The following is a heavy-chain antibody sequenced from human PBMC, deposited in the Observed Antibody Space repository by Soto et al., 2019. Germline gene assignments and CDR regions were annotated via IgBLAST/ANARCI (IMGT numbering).Heavy chain of an antibody. Sequence: SETLSLTCAVYGGSFSGYSWSWIRQPPGKGLEWIGEINHRGSTNYIPSLKSRVTISVDTSKNQFSLKVSSVTAADTAVYYCAGHCTTTSCYWRFDPWGQGTLVTVSS. D-gene: IGHD2-2*01. CDR1: GGSFSGYS. V-gene: IGHV4-34*01. CDR3: AGHCTTTSCYWRFDP. CDR2: INHRGST. J-gene: IGHJ5*02.